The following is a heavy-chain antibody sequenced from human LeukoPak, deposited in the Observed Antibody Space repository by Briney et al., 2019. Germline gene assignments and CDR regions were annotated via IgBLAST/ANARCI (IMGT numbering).Heavy chain of an antibody. D-gene: IGHD3-16*01. CDR1: GYTFTAYY. J-gene: IGHJ4*02. V-gene: IGHV1-2*06. Sequence: ASVKVSCKXSGYTFTAYYMNWVRQAPGQGLEWMGRINPKTGGTNYAQMFQGRVTMTRDTSINTAYMELSRLRSDDTAMYYCAREEGLGSLDYWGQGTLVTVSS. CDR2: INPKTGGT. CDR3: AREEGLGSLDY.